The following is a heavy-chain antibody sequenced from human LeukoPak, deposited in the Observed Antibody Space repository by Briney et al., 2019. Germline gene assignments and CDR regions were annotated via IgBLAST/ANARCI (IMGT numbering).Heavy chain of an antibody. Sequence: GGSLRLSCTASGFTISTYWMSWVRQAPGKGLEWVANINQDGSKKYYVDSVKGPFTISRDNVKNSVYLQMNSLRAEDTAVYSCARAVAAADSYWGRGTLVTVSS. CDR3: ARAVAAADSY. J-gene: IGHJ4*02. V-gene: IGHV3-7*04. CDR2: INQDGSKK. D-gene: IGHD6-13*01. CDR1: GFTISTYW.